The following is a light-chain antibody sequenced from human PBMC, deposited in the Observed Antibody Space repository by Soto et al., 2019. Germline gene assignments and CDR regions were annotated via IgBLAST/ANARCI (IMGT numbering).Light chain of an antibody. J-gene: IGLJ2*01. Sequence: QSALTQPASVSGSPAQSITISCTGTSSDVGAYDFVSWYQQHPGKAPKLLIFEVSNRPSGLSNRFSGSKSGNTASLTISGLLTEDEADYYCSSYTSSTTVIFGGGTKLTVL. CDR2: EVS. V-gene: IGLV2-14*01. CDR3: SSYTSSTTVI. CDR1: SSDVGAYDF.